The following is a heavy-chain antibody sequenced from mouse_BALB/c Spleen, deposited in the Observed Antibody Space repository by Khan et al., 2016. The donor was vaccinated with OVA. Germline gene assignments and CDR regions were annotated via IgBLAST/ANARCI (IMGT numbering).Heavy chain of an antibody. CDR2: ITYSGST. CDR3: TRGRGY. Sequence: EVQLQESGPCLVKPSQSLSLTCTVTGYSITRAYAWNWIRQFPGNKLEWLGYITYSGSTSYYPSLKSRISITRDPSKNQFFLQLNSVTSEATATYDCTRGRGYWGQGTTLTVSS. J-gene: IGHJ2*01. V-gene: IGHV3-2*02. CDR1: GYSITRAYA.